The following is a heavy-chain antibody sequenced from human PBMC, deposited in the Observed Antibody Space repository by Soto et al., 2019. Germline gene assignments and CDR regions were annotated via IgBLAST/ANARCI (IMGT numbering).Heavy chain of an antibody. D-gene: IGHD1-1*01. V-gene: IGHV3-30*18. J-gene: IGHJ4*02. CDR3: AKDLRYIYCQGPYYFDY. CDR1: GFTFGSCG. Sequence: QVQLVESGGGVVQPGRSLRLSCAASGFTFGSCGMHWVRQSPGKGLEWVAVMSYYGSRKYYGDSVKGRFTISRNNSKNTLYVHMTSLRPYDTAVYYWAKDLRYIYCQGPYYFDYWGQGTRVTVSS. CDR2: MSYYGSRK.